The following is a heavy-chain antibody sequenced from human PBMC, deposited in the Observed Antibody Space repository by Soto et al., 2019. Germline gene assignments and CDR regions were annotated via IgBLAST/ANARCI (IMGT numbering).Heavy chain of an antibody. CDR2: IYWDDDK. CDR3: GHSLSNFRFFDY. V-gene: IGHV2-5*02. J-gene: IGHJ4*02. Sequence: SGPTLVNPTQTLTLTCTFSGFSLSTSAVGVGWIRQPPGKALEWLALIYWDDDKRYSPSLKSRLTITKDTSKNQVVLTMTNMDPVDTGTYYCGHSLSNFRFFDYWGQGTLVTVSS. CDR1: GFSLSTSAVG. D-gene: IGHD4-4*01.